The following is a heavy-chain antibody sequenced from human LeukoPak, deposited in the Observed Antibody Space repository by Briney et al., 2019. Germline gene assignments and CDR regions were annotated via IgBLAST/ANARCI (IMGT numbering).Heavy chain of an antibody. CDR3: ARETYYYASGSYSDYYAMDV. D-gene: IGHD3-10*01. J-gene: IGHJ6*02. V-gene: IGHV4-4*07. CDR2: LYTSGST. CDR1: GASISGFY. Sequence: SETLSLTCTVSGASISGFYWSWIRQPAGKGLEWIGRLYTSGSTNYNPSLKSRVTMSVDTSKSQFSLKLDSVTAADTAVYYCARETYYYASGSYSDYYAMDVWGQGITVTVSS.